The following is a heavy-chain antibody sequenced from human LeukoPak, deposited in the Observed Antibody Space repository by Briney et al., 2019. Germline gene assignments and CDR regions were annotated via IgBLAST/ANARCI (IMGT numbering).Heavy chain of an antibody. CDR2: INTNTGNP. Sequence: GASVKVSCKASGNTFTNFAVNWVRQAPGQGLEWMGWINTNTGNPTYAQGFTGRFVFSLDTSVSTAYLQISGLKAEDTAVFYCAREGFDYGDYFDYWGQGTLVTVSS. D-gene: IGHD4-17*01. CDR3: AREGFDYGDYFDY. CDR1: GNTFTNFA. V-gene: IGHV7-4-1*02. J-gene: IGHJ4*02.